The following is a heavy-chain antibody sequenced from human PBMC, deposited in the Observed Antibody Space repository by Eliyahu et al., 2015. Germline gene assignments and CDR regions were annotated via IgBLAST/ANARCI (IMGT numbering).Heavy chain of an antibody. Sequence: GSEKYYVDSVKGRFTISRDNAKNSLYLQINSLRAEDTAVYYCARGKGSGTGMDVWGQGTTVTVSS. J-gene: IGHJ6*02. CDR3: ARGKGSGTGMDV. V-gene: IGHV3-7*01. D-gene: IGHD1-26*01. CDR2: GSEK.